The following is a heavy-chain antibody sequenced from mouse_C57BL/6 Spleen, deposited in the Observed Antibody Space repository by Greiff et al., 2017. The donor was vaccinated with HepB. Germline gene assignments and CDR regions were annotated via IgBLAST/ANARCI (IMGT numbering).Heavy chain of an antibody. CDR1: GYTFTDYN. D-gene: IGHD1-1*01. V-gene: IGHV1-22*01. CDR3: ARDYGSSYPWFAY. Sequence: EVKLQESGPELVKPGASVKMSCKASGYTFTDYNMHWVKQSHGKSLEWIGYINPNNGGTSYNQKFKGKATLTVNKSSSTAYMELRSLTSEDSAVYYCARDYGSSYPWFAYWGQGTLVTVSA. CDR2: INPNNGGT. J-gene: IGHJ3*01.